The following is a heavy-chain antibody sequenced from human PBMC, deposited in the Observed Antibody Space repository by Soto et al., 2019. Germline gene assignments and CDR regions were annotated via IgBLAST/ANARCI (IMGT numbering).Heavy chain of an antibody. V-gene: IGHV1-18*01. CDR2: ISAYNGNT. CDR3: ARDLRQTHYYDSSGYGSSY. Sequence: ASVKVSCKASGYTFTSYGITWLRQAPGQGLEWMGWISAYNGNTNYAQKLQGRVTMTTDTSTSTAYMELRSLRSDDTAVYYCARDLRQTHYYDSSGYGSSYWGQGTLVTVSS. J-gene: IGHJ4*02. D-gene: IGHD3-22*01. CDR1: GYTFTSYG.